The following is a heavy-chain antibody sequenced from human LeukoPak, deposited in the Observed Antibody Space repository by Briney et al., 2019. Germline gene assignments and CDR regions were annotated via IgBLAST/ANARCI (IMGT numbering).Heavy chain of an antibody. J-gene: IGHJ3*01. CDR3: ARWKMELERNAFDF. D-gene: IGHD1-26*01. V-gene: IGHV3-7*01. Sequence: PGGSLRRSCAASGFTFRTYWMSWIRQAPGNEPEGVADINQDGSEEYYLQSVQGRFTVSRDNAQNAVFLQMTYLRADDTAVYYCARWKMELERNAFDFWGQGTVVTVSS. CDR2: INQDGSEE. CDR1: GFTFRTYW.